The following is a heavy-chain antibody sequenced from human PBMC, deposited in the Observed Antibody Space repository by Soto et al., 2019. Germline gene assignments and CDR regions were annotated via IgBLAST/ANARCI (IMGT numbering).Heavy chain of an antibody. CDR2: TTPIFGTA. J-gene: IGHJ4*02. D-gene: IGHD3-22*01. CDR3: ARGWGYDSTDYYYAY. Sequence: QVQLVQSGAEVRKPGSSLRASSKAPGASFNRQTTTWVRRAPGQGLGWMEGTTPIFGTANHTQKFQARVTIIADESTSTVYMELSSLRSDDTAIYYCARGWGYDSTDYYYAYWGQGTLVIVSS. CDR1: GASFNRQT. V-gene: IGHV1-69*01.